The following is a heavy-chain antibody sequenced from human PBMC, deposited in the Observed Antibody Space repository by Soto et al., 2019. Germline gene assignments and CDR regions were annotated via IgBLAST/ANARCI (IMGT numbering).Heavy chain of an antibody. J-gene: IGHJ4*02. D-gene: IGHD3-3*02. CDR3: AARHFWSRPWTDRRLDY. CDR1: SYSINSSHR. Sequence: PXETLYLACVVASYSINSSHRWYWVRQPPEKGLEWIGQISHSGNTSYNPSLTSRVTISVDKSKSHFSLNLTSVTAADTAVYYCAARHFWSRPWTDRRLDYWGQGALVTVSS. V-gene: IGHV4-4*02. CDR2: ISHSGNT.